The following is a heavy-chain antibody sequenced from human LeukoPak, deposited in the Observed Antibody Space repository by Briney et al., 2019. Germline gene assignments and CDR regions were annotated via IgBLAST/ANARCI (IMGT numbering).Heavy chain of an antibody. CDR2: IYYSGST. D-gene: IGHD6-13*01. V-gene: IGHV4-59*01. CDR1: GGSISSYY. CDR3: AREAAAALDAFDI. Sequence: SETLSLTCTVSGGSISSYYWSWIRQPPGKGLEWIGYIYYSGSTNYNPSLKSRVTISVDTSKNQFSLKLSSVTAADTAVYYCAREAAAALDAFDIWGQGTMVTASS. J-gene: IGHJ3*02.